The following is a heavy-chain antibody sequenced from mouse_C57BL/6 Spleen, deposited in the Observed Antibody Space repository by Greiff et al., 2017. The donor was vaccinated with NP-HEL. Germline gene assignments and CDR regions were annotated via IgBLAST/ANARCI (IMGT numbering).Heavy chain of an antibody. CDR2: INPSSGYT. CDR3: ADDGFDY. CDR1: GYTFTSYT. J-gene: IGHJ2*01. Sequence: VKLQECGAELARPGASVKMSCKASGYTFTSYTMHWVKQRPGQGLEWIGYINPSSGYTKYNQKFKDKATLTADKSSSTAYMQLSSLTSEDSAVYYCADDGFDYWGQGTTLTVSS. V-gene: IGHV1-4*01. D-gene: IGHD2-3*01.